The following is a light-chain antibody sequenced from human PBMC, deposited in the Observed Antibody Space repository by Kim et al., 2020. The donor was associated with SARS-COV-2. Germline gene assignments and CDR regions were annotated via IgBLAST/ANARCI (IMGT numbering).Light chain of an antibody. CDR2: DAS. J-gene: IGKJ2*01. CDR3: QQRSNCPLYT. Sequence: SPPGRNANPAGMASNIVSSDLVWYQQKPVQAPRLLIYDASNRATGILARFSGSGSGTDFTLTISSLEPEDFAVYYCQQRSNCPLYTFGQGTKLEI. V-gene: IGKV3-11*01. CDR1: NIVSSD.